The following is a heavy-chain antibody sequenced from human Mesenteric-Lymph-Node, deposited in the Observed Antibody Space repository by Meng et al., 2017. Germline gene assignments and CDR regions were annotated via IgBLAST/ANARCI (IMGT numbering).Heavy chain of an antibody. CDR1: GGSINNYY. CDR2: IHYSGST. J-gene: IGHJ5*02. Sequence: SETLSLTCTVSGGSINNYYWSWIRQPPGKGLEWIGCIHYSGSTNYNPSLKSRVTISVDTSKNQFSLKLSSVTAADTAVYYCARGSPPLSRNWFDPWGQGTLVTVSS. V-gene: IGHV4-59*01. CDR3: ARGSPPLSRNWFDP.